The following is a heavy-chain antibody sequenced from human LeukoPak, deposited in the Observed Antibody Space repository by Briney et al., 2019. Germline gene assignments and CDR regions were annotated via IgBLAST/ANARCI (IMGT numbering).Heavy chain of an antibody. V-gene: IGHV1-46*01. CDR2: INPSVGST. Sequence: GASVKVSCKTSGYTFTGYYMHWVRQAPGQGLEWMAIINPSVGSTTFAQKFQDKVTVTRDMSTSTVYMELSSLTSQDTAVYYCARAGGSYLGYWGQGTLVTVSS. J-gene: IGHJ4*02. CDR1: GYTFTGYY. CDR3: ARAGGSYLGY. D-gene: IGHD1-26*01.